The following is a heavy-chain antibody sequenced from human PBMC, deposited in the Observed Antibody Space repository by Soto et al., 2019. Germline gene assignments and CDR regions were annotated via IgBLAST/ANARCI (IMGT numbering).Heavy chain of an antibody. J-gene: IGHJ6*02. CDR1: GESFTGYW. CDR3: ESTVDTAMAQYGMDV. V-gene: IGHV5-10-1*01. D-gene: IGHD5-18*01. Sequence: ESLTMSCTGSGESFTGYWISLVRQMPGKGLEWMGRIDPSDSYTNYSPSFQGHVTISADKSISTAYLQWSSLKASDTAMYYCESTVDTAMAQYGMDVWGQGTKVTVYS. CDR2: IDPSDSYT.